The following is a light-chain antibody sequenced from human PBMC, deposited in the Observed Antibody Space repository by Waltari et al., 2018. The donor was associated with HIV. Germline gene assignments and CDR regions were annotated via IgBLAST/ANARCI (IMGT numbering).Light chain of an antibody. V-gene: IGLV3-21*04. CDR3: HVWDSRSVT. Sequence: SYVLTQPPSVSVAPGKTARITCGGNNIGSKSVHWYQQRPGPAPVLVIYDDSDRPSGIPERLSGSNSGNTATLTISRVEAGDEADYYCHVWDSRSVTFGGGTKLTVV. J-gene: IGLJ2*01. CDR1: NIGSKS. CDR2: DDS.